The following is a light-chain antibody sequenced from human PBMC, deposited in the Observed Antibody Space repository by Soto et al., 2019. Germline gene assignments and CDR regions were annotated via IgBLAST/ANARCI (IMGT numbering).Light chain of an antibody. CDR3: SSFASSNTWV. Sequence: QSALTQPPSASGSPGQSVTISCTGTSSDVGAYNDVSWYQQHAGKAPKLVIYEVTKRPSGVPDRFSGSKSANTASLTVSGLQAEDEDDYYCSSFASSNTWVFGGGTKLTVL. V-gene: IGLV2-8*01. J-gene: IGLJ3*02. CDR1: SSDVGAYND. CDR2: EVT.